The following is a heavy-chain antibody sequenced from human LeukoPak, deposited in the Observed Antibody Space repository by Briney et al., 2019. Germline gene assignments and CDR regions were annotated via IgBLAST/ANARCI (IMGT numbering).Heavy chain of an antibody. CDR3: ARDDYGDSGY. CDR1: GFTFSNYW. J-gene: IGHJ4*02. D-gene: IGHD4-17*01. Sequence: GGSLRLSCAASGFTFSNYWMSWVRQAPGKGLEWVANIKQDGNDKYYVDSVKGRFTISRDNAKSSLHLQMSSLRAEDTAVYYCARDDYGDSGYWGQGTLVTVSS. CDR2: IKQDGNDK. V-gene: IGHV3-7*01.